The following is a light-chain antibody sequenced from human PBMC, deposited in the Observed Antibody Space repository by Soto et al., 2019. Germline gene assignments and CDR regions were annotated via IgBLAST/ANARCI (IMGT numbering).Light chain of an antibody. CDR3: QHMAT. CDR2: KAS. Sequence: DIQMTQSPSTLSASVGDRVTITRRASQSISASLAWYQQKPGKAPKPLIYKASSLETGVPSRFSGSGSGTEFTLTISSLQPDDFATYFCQHMATFGQGTKVEIK. V-gene: IGKV1-5*03. CDR1: QSISAS. J-gene: IGKJ1*01.